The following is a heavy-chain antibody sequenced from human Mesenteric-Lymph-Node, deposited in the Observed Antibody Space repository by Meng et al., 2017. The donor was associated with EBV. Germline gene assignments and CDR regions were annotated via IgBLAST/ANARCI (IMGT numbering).Heavy chain of an antibody. CDR3: ARGNTVTNPLDS. V-gene: IGHV1-8*01. CDR2: MDPNSGDT. CDR1: GYTFTSYD. Sequence: QLRVGQSGAEGKKPGASVKASCKASGYTFTSYDINWVRQAPGQGLEWMGWMDPNSGDTAYAQKFQGRVTMTRDTSTGTAYMELSSLRSEDAAVYYCARGNTVTNPLDSWGQGTLVIVSS. D-gene: IGHD4-17*01. J-gene: IGHJ4*02.